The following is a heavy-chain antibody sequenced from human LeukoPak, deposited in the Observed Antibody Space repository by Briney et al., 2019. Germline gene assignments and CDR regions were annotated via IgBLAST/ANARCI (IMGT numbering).Heavy chain of an antibody. V-gene: IGHV4-34*01. CDR2: INHSGST. CDR1: GGSFSGYY. J-gene: IGHJ3*02. Sequence: SETLSLTCAVYGGSFSGYYWSWIRQPPGKGLEWIGEINHSGSTNYNPSLKNRVTISVDTSKNQFSLKLSSVTAADTAVYYCVRVPQWLEAGAAFDIWGQGTMVTVSS. CDR3: VRVPQWLEAGAAFDI. D-gene: IGHD6-19*01.